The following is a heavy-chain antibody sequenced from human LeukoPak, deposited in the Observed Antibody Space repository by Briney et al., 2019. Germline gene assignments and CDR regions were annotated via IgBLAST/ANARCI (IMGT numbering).Heavy chain of an antibody. J-gene: IGHJ4*02. Sequence: SETLSLTCTVSGGSISSSSYYWGWIRQPPGKGLEWIGSICYSGSTYYSPSLKSRVTISVDTSKNQFSLKLSSVTAADTAVYYCARILVDIFRGSYTFDYWGQGTLVTVSS. D-gene: IGHD1-26*01. CDR1: GGSISSSSYY. CDR2: ICYSGST. V-gene: IGHV4-39*07. CDR3: ARILVDIFRGSYTFDY.